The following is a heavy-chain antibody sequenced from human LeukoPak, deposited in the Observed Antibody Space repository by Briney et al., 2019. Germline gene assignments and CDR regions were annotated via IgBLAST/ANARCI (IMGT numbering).Heavy chain of an antibody. V-gene: IGHV1-2*02. J-gene: IGHJ4*02. D-gene: IGHD3-22*01. CDR3: AREDYDGSGYHDF. CDR2: NNPNSGGT. Sequence: APVKVCCKASGYTFTGYYIHWVRQAPGQGLEWMGWNNPNSGGTKYAQKFQGRVTMTRDTSISTAYMELSRLRSDDTAVYYCAREDYDGSGYHDFWGRGSLVTVSS. CDR1: GYTFTGYY.